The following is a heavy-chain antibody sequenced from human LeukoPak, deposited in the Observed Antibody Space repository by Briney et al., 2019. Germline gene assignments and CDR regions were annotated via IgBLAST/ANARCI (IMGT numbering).Heavy chain of an antibody. D-gene: IGHD2-15*01. J-gene: IGHJ4*02. CDR1: GGTFSSYA. V-gene: IGHV1-69*05. CDR2: IIPIFGTA. Sequence: SVKVSFKASGGTFSSYAISWVRQAPGQGLEWMGGIIPIFGTANYAQKFQGRVTITTDESTSTAYMELSSLRSEDTAVYYCAREWDCSGGICFPRGFDFWGQGTLVTVSS. CDR3: AREWDCSGGICFPRGFDF.